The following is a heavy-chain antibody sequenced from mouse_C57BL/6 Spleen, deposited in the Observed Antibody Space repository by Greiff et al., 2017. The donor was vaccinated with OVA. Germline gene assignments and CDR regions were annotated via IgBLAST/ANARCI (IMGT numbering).Heavy chain of an antibody. V-gene: IGHV1-80*01. Sequence: QVQLQQSGAELVKPGASVKISCKASGYAFSSYWMHWVKQRPGKGLEWIGQIYPGDGDTNYNGKFKGKATLTADKSSSTAYMQLSSLTSEGSAVYFCAREPDYYSNYNAMDYWGQGTSVTVSS. CDR3: AREPDYYSNYNAMDY. J-gene: IGHJ4*01. CDR1: GYAFSSYW. CDR2: IYPGDGDT. D-gene: IGHD2-5*01.